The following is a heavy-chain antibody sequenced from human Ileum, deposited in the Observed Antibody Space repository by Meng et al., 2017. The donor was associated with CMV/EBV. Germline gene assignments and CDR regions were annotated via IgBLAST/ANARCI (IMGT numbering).Heavy chain of an antibody. CDR2: TYYRSEWYY. CDR3: ANGNYFFDY. CDR1: GDSVSSSSAS. D-gene: IGHD1-1*01. V-gene: IGHV6-1*01. J-gene: IGHJ4*02. Sequence: CAISGDSVSSSSASWSWLRQSPSRGLEWLVRTYYRSEWYYDYAVSVKSRITIDPDTSKNQFSLHLNSVTPDDTAVYYCANGNYFFDYWGQGTLVTVSS.